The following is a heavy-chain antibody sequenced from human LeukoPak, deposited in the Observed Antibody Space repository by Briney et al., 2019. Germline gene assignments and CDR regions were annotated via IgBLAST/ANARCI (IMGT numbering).Heavy chain of an antibody. D-gene: IGHD6-13*01. Sequence: GGSLRLSCAASGFTFNTYAMTWVRQAPGKGLEWVSSTSGSAASTYYADSVKGRFTISRDSSKNTLYLQVNSLRAEDTAIYYCARSVRIAANVWGQGTLVTVSS. CDR2: TSGSAAST. CDR3: ARSVRIAANV. V-gene: IGHV3-23*01. CDR1: GFTFNTYA. J-gene: IGHJ4*02.